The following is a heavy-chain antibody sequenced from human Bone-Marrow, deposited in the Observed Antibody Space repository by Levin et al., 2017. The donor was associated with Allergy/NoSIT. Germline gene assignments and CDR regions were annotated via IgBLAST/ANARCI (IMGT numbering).Heavy chain of an antibody. CDR2: ISSSSSYI. CDR1: GFTFSSYS. V-gene: IGHV3-21*01. D-gene: IGHD3-10*01. J-gene: IGHJ4*02. Sequence: GGSLRLSCAASGFTFSSYSMNWVRQAPGKGLEWVSSISSSSSYIYYADSVKGRFTISRDNAKNSLYLQMNSLRAEDTAVYYCARDEVRVQGFDYWGQGTLVTVSS. CDR3: ARDEVRVQGFDY.